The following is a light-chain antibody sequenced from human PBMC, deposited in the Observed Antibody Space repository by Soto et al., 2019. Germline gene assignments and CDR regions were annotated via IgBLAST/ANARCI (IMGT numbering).Light chain of an antibody. Sequence: DIQMTQSPSTLSASVGDRVTITCRASQRISSWLAWYQQKPWKAPKLLIYDASSLESGVPSRFSGSGSGTEFTLTISSLQPDDFATYHCQQYNSYPSPFGQGTRLEIK. V-gene: IGKV1-5*01. CDR2: DAS. CDR3: QQYNSYPSP. CDR1: QRISSW. J-gene: IGKJ5*01.